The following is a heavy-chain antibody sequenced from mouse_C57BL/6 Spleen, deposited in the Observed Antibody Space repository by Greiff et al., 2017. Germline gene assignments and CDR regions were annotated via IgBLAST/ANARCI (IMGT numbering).Heavy chain of an antibody. CDR3: ARAGAIDY. CDR1: GYTFTGYW. CDR2: ILPGSGRT. J-gene: IGHJ4*01. V-gene: IGHV1-9*01. Sequence: QVQLQQSGAELMKPGASVKLSCKAPGYTFTGYWIEWVKQRPGHGLEWIGEILPGSGRTTYNEKFKGKATFTADQSAHTSYMQLSSQTTEDSSIYYYARAGAIDYWGQGTTVTGSS.